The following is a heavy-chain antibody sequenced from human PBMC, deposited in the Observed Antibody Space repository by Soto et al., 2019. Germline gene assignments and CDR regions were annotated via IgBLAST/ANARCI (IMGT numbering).Heavy chain of an antibody. J-gene: IGHJ4*02. CDR3: ARDAVAMDY. CDR1: EFTISSYA. V-gene: IGHV3-30-3*01. D-gene: IGHD6-19*01. CDR2: ISYDGSSK. Sequence: GGSLRLSCAASEFTISSYAIHWVRQAPGKGLEWVAVISYDGSSKYNSDSVKGPFTISRDKSKNTVYLQMHSLTVEDTAVYYCARDAVAMDYWGRGTLITVSS.